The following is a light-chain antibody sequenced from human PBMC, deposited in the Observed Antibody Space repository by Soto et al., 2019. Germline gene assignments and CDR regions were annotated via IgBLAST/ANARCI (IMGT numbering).Light chain of an antibody. CDR1: SSNIGNNY. CDR2: RND. CDR3: AAWDDSLSGSYV. V-gene: IGLV1-47*01. J-gene: IGLJ1*01. Sequence: QLVLTQPPSASGTPGQRVTVSCSGSSSNIGNNYVFWYQHLPGTAPKLLIYRNDQRPSGVSARFSGSKSGTSASLAISGLRSEDEADYYCAAWDDSLSGSYVFGPGTKLTVL.